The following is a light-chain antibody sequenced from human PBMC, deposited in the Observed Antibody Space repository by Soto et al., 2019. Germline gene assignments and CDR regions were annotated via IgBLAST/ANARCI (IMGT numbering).Light chain of an antibody. CDR3: QQRSNWPPIT. Sequence: EILLTQYPATLSLSPGERATLSWGASQSVSSYLAWYQQKPGQAPRLLSYDASNRATGIPASFSGSGSATDFTLPISSLQPPDFAAYYCQQRSNWPPITFGQGTRLEIK. J-gene: IGKJ5*01. CDR2: DAS. V-gene: IGKV3-11*01. CDR1: QSVSSY.